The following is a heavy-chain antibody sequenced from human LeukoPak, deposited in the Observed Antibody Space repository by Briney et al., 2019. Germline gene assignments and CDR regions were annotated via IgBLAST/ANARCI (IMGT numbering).Heavy chain of an antibody. CDR3: ARHPPRDSSGNDAFDL. CDR2: IFYSGNT. J-gene: IGHJ3*01. Sequence: SETLSLTCTVSGGSMNDNYWSWIRQPPGGGLQWIGYIFYSGNTKYNPSLKSRVTISVDTSKSQLSLKLTSVTGADTAVYFCARHPPRDSSGNDAFDLWGQGTTVSVSS. D-gene: IGHD3-22*01. CDR1: GGSMNDNY. V-gene: IGHV4-59*08.